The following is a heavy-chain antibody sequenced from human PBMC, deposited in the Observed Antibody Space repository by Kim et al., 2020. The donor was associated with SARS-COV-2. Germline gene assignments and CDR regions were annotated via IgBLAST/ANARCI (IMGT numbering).Heavy chain of an antibody. Sequence: SVKVSCKASGGTFSSYALSWVRQAPGQGLEWVGGIIPIFGTPNYAQKFQGRVTITADESTSTAYMELSSLRSEDTAMYYCARGASGLWFGEGFDYWGQGTLVTVSS. V-gene: IGHV1-69*13. CDR3: ARGASGLWFGEGFDY. J-gene: IGHJ4*02. CDR2: IIPIFGTP. D-gene: IGHD3-10*01. CDR1: GGTFSSYA.